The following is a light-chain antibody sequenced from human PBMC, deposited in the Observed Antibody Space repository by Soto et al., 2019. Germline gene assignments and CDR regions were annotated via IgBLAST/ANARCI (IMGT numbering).Light chain of an antibody. J-gene: IGLJ3*02. V-gene: IGLV1-47*02. CDR2: SDT. Sequence: QSVLTQPPSASGTPGQTITISCSGSMSNTEVHSVHWYQQHPGTAPKLLIYSDTQRPSGVPDRFSGSKSGTSAYLGISGLRSEDEAEYFCAAWDDSLSGLVFGGGTKVTVL. CDR1: MSNTEVHS. CDR3: AAWDDSLSGLV.